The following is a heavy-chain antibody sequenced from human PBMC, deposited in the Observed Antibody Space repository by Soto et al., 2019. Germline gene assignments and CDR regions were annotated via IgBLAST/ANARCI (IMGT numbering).Heavy chain of an antibody. Sequence: SETLSLTCSVSGDSISTVDYFWAWLRQPPGQALEYIGYIYKSATTYYNPSFESRVAISLDTSKSQFSLNVTSVTAADTAVYFCARGRYCLTGRCFPNWFDSWGQGTLVTVSS. J-gene: IGHJ5*01. CDR3: ARGRYCLTGRCFPNWFDS. D-gene: IGHD2-15*01. CDR1: GDSISTVDYF. V-gene: IGHV4-30-4*01. CDR2: IYKSATT.